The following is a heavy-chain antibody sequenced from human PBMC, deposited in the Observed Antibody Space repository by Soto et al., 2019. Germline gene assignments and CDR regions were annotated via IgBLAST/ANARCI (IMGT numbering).Heavy chain of an antibody. J-gene: IGHJ6*02. Sequence: QVQLVESGGGVVQPGRSLRLSCAVSGFTFDSYPMHWVRQAPGKGLEWVAVVSYDGTKEYYADSVKGRFTISRDNSKSILSLQMSGRRSDDTAVYYCARAEYSSSWSPYYYYYGMDVWGQVTTVTVAS. V-gene: IGHV3-30*14. CDR2: VSYDGTKE. CDR3: ARAEYSSSWSPYYYYYGMDV. CDR1: GFTFDSYP. D-gene: IGHD6-13*01.